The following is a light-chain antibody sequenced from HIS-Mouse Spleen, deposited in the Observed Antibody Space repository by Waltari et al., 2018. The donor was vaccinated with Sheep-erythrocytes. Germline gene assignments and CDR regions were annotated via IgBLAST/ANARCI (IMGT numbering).Light chain of an antibody. CDR2: AAS. CDR3: LQDYNYPWT. CDR1: QGIRND. Sequence: AIQMTQSPSSLSASVGDSVTITCRASQGIRNDLGWYQQKPGKAPKLLIYAASSLQSGVPSRFSGSGYGTDFTLTISSLQPEDFATYYCLQDYNYPWTFGQGTKVEIK. J-gene: IGKJ1*01. V-gene: IGKV1-6*01.